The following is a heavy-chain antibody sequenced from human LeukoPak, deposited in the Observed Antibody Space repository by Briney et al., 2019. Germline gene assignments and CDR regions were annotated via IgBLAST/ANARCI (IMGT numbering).Heavy chain of an antibody. V-gene: IGHV4-30-4*01. CDR1: GGSISSGDYY. D-gene: IGHD3-9*01. J-gene: IGHJ6*02. Sequence: PSQTLSLTCTVSGGSISSGDYYWSWIRQPPGKGLEWIGYIYYSGSTNYNPSLKSRVTISVDTSKNQFSLKLSSVTAADTAVYYCARSVGYDILTGQNYYGMDVWGQGTTVTVSS. CDR3: ARSVGYDILTGQNYYGMDV. CDR2: IYYSGST.